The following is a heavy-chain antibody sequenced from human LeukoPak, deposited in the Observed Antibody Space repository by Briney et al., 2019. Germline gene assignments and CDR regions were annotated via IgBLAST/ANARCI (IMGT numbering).Heavy chain of an antibody. Sequence: GGSLRLSCAASGFTFSSYAMSWVRQAPGKGLEWVAVIWYDGSNKYYADSVKGRFTISRDNSKNTLYLQMNSLRAEDTAVYYCARDIGDIVVVVAALDYWGQGTLVTVSS. V-gene: IGHV3-33*08. CDR3: ARDIGDIVVVVAALDY. CDR1: GFTFSSYA. CDR2: IWYDGSNK. J-gene: IGHJ4*02. D-gene: IGHD2-15*01.